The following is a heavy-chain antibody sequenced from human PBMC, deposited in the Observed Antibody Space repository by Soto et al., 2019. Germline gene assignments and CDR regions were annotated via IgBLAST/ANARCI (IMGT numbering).Heavy chain of an antibody. D-gene: IGHD3-22*01. V-gene: IGHV4-59*12. CDR1: GRSITSYY. Sequence: QVVLQESGPGLVKPSETLSLTCSVSGRSITSYYWSWVRQPPGKGLEWIGYIYDNGITSQNPSLKSGVTISADTSQNQFSPKLTSVTGADTVVYYCARTYDSDGYANEFDSWGQGILVTVTS. CDR3: ARTYDSDGYANEFDS. CDR2: IYDNGIT. J-gene: IGHJ4*02.